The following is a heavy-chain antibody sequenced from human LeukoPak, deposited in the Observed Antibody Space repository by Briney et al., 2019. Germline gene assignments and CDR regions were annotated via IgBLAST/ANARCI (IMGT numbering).Heavy chain of an antibody. CDR2: IYYSGST. CDR1: GGSISSSSYY. Sequence: SETLSLTCTVSGGSISSSSYYWGWIRQPPGKGLEWIGSIYYSGSTYYNPSLKSRVTISVDTSKNQFSLKLSSVTAADTAVYYCATYVSGSYYNSHDAFDIWGQGTMVTVSS. D-gene: IGHD3-10*01. V-gene: IGHV4-39*07. CDR3: ATYVSGSYYNSHDAFDI. J-gene: IGHJ3*02.